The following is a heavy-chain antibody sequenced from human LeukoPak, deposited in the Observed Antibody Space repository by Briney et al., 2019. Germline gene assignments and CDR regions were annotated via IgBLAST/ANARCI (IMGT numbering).Heavy chain of an antibody. J-gene: IGHJ5*02. CDR1: GGSISSYY. CDR3: ARDTYYYGSGSFDP. CDR2: IYTSGST. Sequence: PSETLSLTCTVSGGSISSYYWSWLRQPAGKGLEWIGRIYTSGSTNYNPSLKSRVTMSVDTSKNQFSLKLSSVTAADTAVYYCARDTYYYGSGSFDPWGQGTLVTVSS. V-gene: IGHV4-4*07. D-gene: IGHD3-10*01.